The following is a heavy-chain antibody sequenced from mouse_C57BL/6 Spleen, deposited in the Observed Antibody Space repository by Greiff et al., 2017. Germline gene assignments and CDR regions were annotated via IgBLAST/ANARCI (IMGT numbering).Heavy chain of an antibody. CDR3: ARDSNYGGYFDY. CDR2: INPSSGYT. J-gene: IGHJ2*01. Sequence: VQLQQSGAELAKPGASVKLSCKASGYTFTSYGMHWVKQSPGQGLEWIGYINPSSGYTKYNQKFKAKATLTADKSSSKAYMQLSSLTYEDSAVYYCARDSNYGGYFDYWGQGTTLTVSS. D-gene: IGHD2-5*01. CDR1: GYTFTSYG. V-gene: IGHV1-7*01.